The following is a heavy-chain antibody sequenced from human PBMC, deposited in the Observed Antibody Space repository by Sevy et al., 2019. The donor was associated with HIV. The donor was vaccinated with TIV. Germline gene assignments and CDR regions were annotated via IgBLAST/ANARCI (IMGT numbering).Heavy chain of an antibody. Sequence: ASVKVSCKTSGGTFSSYAFSWVRQAPGQGLEWMGGIIPLVNITDYEQKFQGRVTITADKSTSTAYMELSSLRSEDTAVYYCARAAQKATIVDAFDIWGHGTMVTVSS. J-gene: IGHJ3*02. V-gene: IGHV1-69*10. CDR2: IIPLVNIT. CDR1: GGTFSSYA. D-gene: IGHD5-12*01. CDR3: ARAAQKATIVDAFDI.